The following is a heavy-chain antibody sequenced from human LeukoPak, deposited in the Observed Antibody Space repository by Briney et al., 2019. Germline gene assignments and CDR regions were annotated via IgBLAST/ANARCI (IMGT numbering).Heavy chain of an antibody. CDR1: GGTFSSYA. CDR2: IIPIFGIA. Sequence: SVKVSCKASGGTFSSYAISWVRQAPGQGLEWMGRIIPIFGIANYAQKFQGRVTITTDKSTSTAYMELSSLRSEDTAVYYCARDGYCSGGSCLQAKYYYYYGMDVWGQGTTVTVSS. V-gene: IGHV1-69*04. CDR3: ARDGYCSGGSCLQAKYYYYYGMDV. J-gene: IGHJ6*02. D-gene: IGHD2-15*01.